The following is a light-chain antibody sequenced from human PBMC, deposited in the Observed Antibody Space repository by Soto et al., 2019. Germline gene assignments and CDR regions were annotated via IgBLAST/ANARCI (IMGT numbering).Light chain of an antibody. CDR1: QDISNY. J-gene: IGKJ3*01. Sequence: DLQMTQSPSSLSASVGDRVTITCQASQDISNYLNWYQQKPGKAPKLLIYDASNLETGVPSRFSGSGSETDFTFTISSLQPEDIATYYCQQYDNLLIFTVGPGTKVDIK. V-gene: IGKV1-33*01. CDR3: QQYDNLLIFT. CDR2: DAS.